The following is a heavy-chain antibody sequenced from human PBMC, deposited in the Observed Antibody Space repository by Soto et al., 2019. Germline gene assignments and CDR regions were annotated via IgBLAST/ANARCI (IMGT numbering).Heavy chain of an antibody. CDR1: GGSISSGGYY. D-gene: IGHD6-13*01. CDR3: ARVSSSWSNWFDP. J-gene: IGHJ5*02. Sequence: SETLSLTCPVSGGSISSGGYYWSWIRQHPGKGLEWIGYIYYSGSTYYNPSLKSRVTISVDTSKNQFSLKLSSVTAADTAVYYCARVSSSWSNWFDPWGQGTLVTVSS. V-gene: IGHV4-31*03. CDR2: IYYSGST.